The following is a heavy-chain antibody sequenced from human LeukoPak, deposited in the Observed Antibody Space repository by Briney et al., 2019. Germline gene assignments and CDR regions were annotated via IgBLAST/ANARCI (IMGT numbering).Heavy chain of an antibody. CDR1: GGSLSGYY. Sequence: PSETLSLTCAVYGGSLSGYYWSWIRQPPGKGLEWIGSIYYSGSTYYNPSLKSRVTISVDTSKNQFSLKLSSVTAADTAVYYCARHVRVSEGLDYWGQGTLVTVSS. V-gene: IGHV4-39*01. D-gene: IGHD1-14*01. J-gene: IGHJ4*02. CDR3: ARHVRVSEGLDY. CDR2: IYYSGST.